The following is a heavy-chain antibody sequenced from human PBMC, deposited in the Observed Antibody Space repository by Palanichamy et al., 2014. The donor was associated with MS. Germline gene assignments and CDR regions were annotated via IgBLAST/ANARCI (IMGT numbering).Heavy chain of an antibody. J-gene: IGHJ3*02. CDR1: GFTFSSYS. D-gene: IGHD1-26*01. Sequence: EVQLVESGGGLVQRGGPVRLSCAASGFTFSSYSMNWVRQAPGKGLEWVSYITSSSSAIYYADSVKGRFTISRDNAKNSLYLQMNSLRDEDTAVYYCARDVIVGPTINAFDIWGQGTMVTVSA. CDR3: ARDVIVGPTINAFDI. V-gene: IGHV3-48*02. CDR2: ITSSSSAI.